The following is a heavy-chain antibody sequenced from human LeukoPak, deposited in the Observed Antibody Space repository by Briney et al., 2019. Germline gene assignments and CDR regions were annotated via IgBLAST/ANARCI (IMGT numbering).Heavy chain of an antibody. Sequence: ASVKVSCKASGYTFTGYYMHWVRQAPGQGLEWMGWINPNSGGTNYAQKFQGRVTMTRDTSISTAYMELRSLRSDDTAVYYCARVLGDYTDYWGQGTLVTVSS. CDR1: GYTFTGYY. CDR2: INPNSGGT. CDR3: ARVLGDYTDY. D-gene: IGHD4-17*01. V-gene: IGHV1-2*02. J-gene: IGHJ4*02.